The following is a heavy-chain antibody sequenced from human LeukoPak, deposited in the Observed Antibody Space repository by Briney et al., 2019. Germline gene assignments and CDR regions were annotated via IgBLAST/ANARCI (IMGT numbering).Heavy chain of an antibody. J-gene: IGHJ3*02. Sequence: ASVKVSCKASGYTFTSYYMHWVQQAPGQGLEWMGIINPSGGSTSYAQKFQGRVTMTRDTSTSTVYMELSSLRSEDTAVYYCARGSSGRIAAAGWRSAFDIWGQGTMVTVSS. V-gene: IGHV1-46*01. D-gene: IGHD6-13*01. CDR3: ARGSSGRIAAAGWRSAFDI. CDR2: INPSGGST. CDR1: GYTFTSYY.